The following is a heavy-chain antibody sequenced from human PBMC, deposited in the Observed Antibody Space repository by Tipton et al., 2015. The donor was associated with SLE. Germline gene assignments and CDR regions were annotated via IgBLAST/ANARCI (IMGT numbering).Heavy chain of an antibody. J-gene: IGHJ4*02. CDR2: ISGSGGST. D-gene: IGHD4-17*01. CDR1: GFTFSNAW. V-gene: IGHV3-23*01. Sequence: SLRLSCAASGFTFSNAWMNWVRQAPGKGLEWVSAISGSGGSTYYADSVKGRFTISRDNSKNTLYLQMNSLRAEDTAVYYCAKEYGFDYWGQGTLVTVSS. CDR3: AKEYGFDY.